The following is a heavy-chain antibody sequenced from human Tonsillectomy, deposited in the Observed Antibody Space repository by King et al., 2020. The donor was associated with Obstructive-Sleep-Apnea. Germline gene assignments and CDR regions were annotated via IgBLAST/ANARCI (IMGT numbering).Heavy chain of an antibody. CDR2: ISYDGSNK. J-gene: IGHJ4*02. V-gene: IGHV3-30*18. CDR3: AKNLGVRGAMGPYIY. D-gene: IGHD3-10*01. CDR1: GFTFSSYG. Sequence: HVQLVESGGGVVQPGRSLRLSCAASGFTFSSYGMHWVRQAPGKGLEWVAVISYDGSNKYYADSVKGRFIISRDNSKNTLYLQMNSLRAEDTAVYYCAKNLGVRGAMGPYIYWGQGTLVTVSS.